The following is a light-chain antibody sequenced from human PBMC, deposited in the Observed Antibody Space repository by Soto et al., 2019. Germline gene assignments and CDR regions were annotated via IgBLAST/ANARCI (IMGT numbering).Light chain of an antibody. V-gene: IGLV2-14*01. CDR2: EVS. J-gene: IGLJ1*01. Sequence: QSALTQPASVSGSPGQSITISCTGTSSDVGGYNYVSWYQQYPGKAPKLMIYEVSNRPSGVSNRFSGSKSGNTASLTIPGLQAADEADYYCSSYTSSSTYVFGTGTKLTVL. CDR3: SSYTSSSTYV. CDR1: SSDVGGYNY.